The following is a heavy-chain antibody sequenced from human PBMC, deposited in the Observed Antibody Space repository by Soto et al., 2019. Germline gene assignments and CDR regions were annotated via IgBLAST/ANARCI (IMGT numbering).Heavy chain of an antibody. V-gene: IGHV4-39*01. CDR2: IYYSGST. CDR1: GGSISSSSYY. CDR3: ARMTTATRPFDY. Sequence: QLQLQQSGPGLVKPSETLSLTCTVSGGSISSSSYYWGWIRQPPGKGLEWIGSIYYSGSTYYNPSLKSRVTISVDTSKNQFSLKLSSVTAADTAVYYCARMTTATRPFDYWGQGTLVTVSS. J-gene: IGHJ4*02. D-gene: IGHD4-17*01.